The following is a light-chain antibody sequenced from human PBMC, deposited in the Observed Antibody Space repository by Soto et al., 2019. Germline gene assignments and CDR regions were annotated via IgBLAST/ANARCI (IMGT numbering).Light chain of an antibody. CDR2: GAP. CDR3: QQYNNWPPIT. CDR1: QSVSKS. V-gene: IGKV3-15*01. J-gene: IGKJ5*01. Sequence: EIVMTQSPATLSVSPGERATLSCRASQSVSKSLAWYQQKPGQAPRLLIFGAPTRATGIPARFSGSGSETEFTLTISSLQSEDFEVYYCQQYNNWPPITFGQGTRLEIK.